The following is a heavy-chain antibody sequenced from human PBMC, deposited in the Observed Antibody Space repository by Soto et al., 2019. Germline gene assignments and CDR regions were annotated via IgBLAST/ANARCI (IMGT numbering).Heavy chain of an antibody. CDR1: GFTLSSYY. CDR2: IKQDGSEK. J-gene: IGHJ4*02. V-gene: IGHV3-7*04. D-gene: IGHD2-8*01. CDR3: AGGMAPGGY. Sequence: EVQLVESGGALVQPGGSLRLSCAASGFTLSSYYMSWVRQAPGKGLEWVANIKQDGSEKYYVDSVKGRFTISRDNAKNSLSWHMDNLGAEDTAVYHCAGGMAPGGYWGLGTLVTVSS.